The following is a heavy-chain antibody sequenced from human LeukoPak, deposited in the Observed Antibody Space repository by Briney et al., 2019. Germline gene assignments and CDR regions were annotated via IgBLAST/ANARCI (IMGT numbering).Heavy chain of an antibody. Sequence: GGSLRLSCAASGFTFDDYAMSWVRQAPGKGLEWVSAISGSGGSTYYADSVKGRFTISRDNSKNTLYLQMNSLRAEDTAVYYCAESRDFWSMDWDYWGQGTLVTVSS. CDR3: AESRDFWSMDWDY. CDR1: GFTFDDYA. J-gene: IGHJ4*02. D-gene: IGHD3-3*01. CDR2: ISGSGGST. V-gene: IGHV3-23*01.